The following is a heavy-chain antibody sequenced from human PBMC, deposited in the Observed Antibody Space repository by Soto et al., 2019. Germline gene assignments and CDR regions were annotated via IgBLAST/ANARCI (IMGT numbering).Heavy chain of an antibody. Sequence: GGSMKDSCNRSGFSFHSYWTGWVHQRPGNGLEWMGIIYPGDSDTRYSPSFQGQVTISVDKSVSTAYLQWSSLKASDTAMYYCARRGAYHYDSSGYSVGFWGQGTLVTVSS. V-gene: IGHV5-51*07. J-gene: IGHJ4*02. CDR1: GFSFHSYW. CDR3: ARRGAYHYDSSGYSVGF. D-gene: IGHD3-22*01. CDR2: IYPGDSDT.